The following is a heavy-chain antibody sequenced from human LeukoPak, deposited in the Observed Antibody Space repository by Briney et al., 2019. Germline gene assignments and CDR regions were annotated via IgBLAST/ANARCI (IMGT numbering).Heavy chain of an antibody. D-gene: IGHD2-2*02. CDR3: AGHSFDTVDAFDV. CDR2: IYPGDYDT. V-gene: IGHV5-51*01. J-gene: IGHJ3*01. CDR1: GFNFNNYW. Sequence: GESLKISCGASGFNFNNYWVGWVRQMPGKGLGWMGIIYPGDYDTRYSPSFEGHVTISVAKSISTAYLQWRSLRASDTAMYFCAGHSFDTVDAFDVWGQGTIVTVSA.